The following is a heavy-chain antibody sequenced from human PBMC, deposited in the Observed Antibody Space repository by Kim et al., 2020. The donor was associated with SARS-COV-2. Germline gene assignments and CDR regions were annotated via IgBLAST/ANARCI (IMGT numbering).Heavy chain of an antibody. CDR3: ARGGRNYDILTGYYRLNYYYYGMDV. Sequence: SETLSLTCAVYGGSFSGYYWSWIRQPPGKGLEWIGEINHSGSTNYNPSLKSRVTISVDTSKNQFSLKLSSVTAADTAVYYCARGGRNYDILTGYYRLNYYYYGMDVWGQGTTVTVSS. CDR1: GGSFSGYY. D-gene: IGHD3-9*01. V-gene: IGHV4-34*01. J-gene: IGHJ6*02. CDR2: INHSGST.